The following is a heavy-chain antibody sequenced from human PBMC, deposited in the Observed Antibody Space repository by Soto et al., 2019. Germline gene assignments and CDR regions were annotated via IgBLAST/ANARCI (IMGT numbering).Heavy chain of an antibody. J-gene: IGHJ5*02. CDR2: IYYTGST. CDR1: GGSITNYY. CDR3: ARDSRVPT. Sequence: PSETLSLTFTVSGGSITNYYWSWIRQPPGKGLEWVGNIYYTGSTNYNPSLKSRVTISIDTSKNQFSLRLSSVTAADTAVYYCARDSRVPTWGQGTLVTVSS. V-gene: IGHV4-59*01.